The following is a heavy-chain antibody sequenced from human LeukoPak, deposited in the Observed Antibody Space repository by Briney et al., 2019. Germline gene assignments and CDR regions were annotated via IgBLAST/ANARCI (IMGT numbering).Heavy chain of an antibody. D-gene: IGHD2-2*01. CDR2: IIPIFGTA. V-gene: IGHV1-69*06. CDR3: ARGRYCSSTSCYGDDFDY. CDR1: GGTFSSYA. J-gene: IGHJ4*02. Sequence: ASVKVSCKASGGTFSSYAISWVRQAPGQGLEWMGGIIPIFGTANYAQKFQGRVTITADKSTSTAYMELSSLRSEDTAVYYCARGRYCSSTSCYGDDFDYWGQGTLVTVSS.